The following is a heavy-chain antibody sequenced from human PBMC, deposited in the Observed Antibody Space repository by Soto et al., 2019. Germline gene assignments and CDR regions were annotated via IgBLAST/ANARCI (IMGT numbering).Heavy chain of an antibody. D-gene: IGHD6-13*01. Sequence: ETLSLTCAFYGVSFSGYYSSWFRQPPGKGLERIGEINHRGSTNYNPSLKSRVTISVDTSKNQFSLKLSSVTAADTAVYYCAVIAAAYYFDDWGQGTLVTVSS. CDR2: INHRGST. J-gene: IGHJ4*02. V-gene: IGHV4-34*01. CDR1: GVSFSGYY. CDR3: AVIAAAYYFDD.